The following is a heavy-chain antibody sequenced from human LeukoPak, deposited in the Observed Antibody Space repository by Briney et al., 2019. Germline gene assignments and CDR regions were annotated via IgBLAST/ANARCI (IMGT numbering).Heavy chain of an antibody. Sequence: PSETLSLTCAVSGVSISSSNYYWGWFRQPPGKGLEWIGTIFYRGSTFYNPSLQSRVSMSVDTSNNHFSLRLTSVTAADAAVYYCAREVKTFFCDGRGYYMDVWGRGSTVTVSS. CDR3: AREVKTFFCDGRGYYMDV. D-gene: IGHD2-15*01. CDR2: IFYRGST. V-gene: IGHV4-39*02. J-gene: IGHJ6*03. CDR1: GVSISSSNYY.